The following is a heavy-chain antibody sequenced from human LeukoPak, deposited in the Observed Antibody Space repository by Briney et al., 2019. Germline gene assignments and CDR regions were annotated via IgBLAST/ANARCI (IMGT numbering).Heavy chain of an antibody. V-gene: IGHV1-18*01. CDR1: GYTFTSYG. J-gene: IGHJ6*02. Sequence: ASVKVSCKASGYTFTSYGISWGRQAPGQGLEWMGWISAYNGNTNYAQKLQGRVTMTTDTSTSTAYMELRSLRSDDTAVYYCASVLRSGYYYGMDVWGQGTTVAVSS. CDR3: ASVLRSGYYYGMDV. CDR2: ISAYNGNT. D-gene: IGHD3-3*01.